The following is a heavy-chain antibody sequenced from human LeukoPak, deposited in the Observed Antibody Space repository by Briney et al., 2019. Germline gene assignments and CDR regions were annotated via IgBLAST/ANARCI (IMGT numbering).Heavy chain of an antibody. Sequence: GGSLRPSCAASGLTFSSYWMNWVRQAPGKGLEWVAHINPDGRDTYYVDSVKGRFTISRDNAQNSMYLQMNSLRVEDTAVYYCTSWGDTTAEYFQRWGQGTLVTVSS. D-gene: IGHD2-21*02. J-gene: IGHJ1*01. CDR3: TSWGDTTAEYFQR. CDR1: GLTFSSYW. CDR2: INPDGRDT. V-gene: IGHV3-7*01.